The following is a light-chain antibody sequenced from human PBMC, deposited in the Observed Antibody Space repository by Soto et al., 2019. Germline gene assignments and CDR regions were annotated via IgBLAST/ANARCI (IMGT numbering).Light chain of an antibody. Sequence: EIVMTQSPATLSLSTGERATLSCRSGQRVSSSSLAWYQQKPGQPPRLLIYDAYNRATGIPARFSGSGSGTDFTLTISRLEPEDIAVYYCKQYYSLPLTFGGGTKVDIK. V-gene: IGKV3D-20*01. CDR1: QRVSSSS. CDR2: DAY. J-gene: IGKJ4*01. CDR3: KQYYSLPLT.